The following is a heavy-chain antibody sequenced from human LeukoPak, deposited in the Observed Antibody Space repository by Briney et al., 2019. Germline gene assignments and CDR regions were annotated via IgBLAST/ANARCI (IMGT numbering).Heavy chain of an antibody. D-gene: IGHD2-15*01. Sequence: SETLSLTCTVSGAAIRGFYWSWFRQPPGKGLDWIGHISNTGTTTYNPSLKSRVTISEYMSENQFSLSLSSVTAADTAVYYCARGGGYCSGGSCQSFDYWGQGTLVTVSS. CDR3: ARGGGYCSGGSCQSFDY. CDR1: GAAIRGFY. V-gene: IGHV4-59*01. CDR2: ISNTGTT. J-gene: IGHJ4*02.